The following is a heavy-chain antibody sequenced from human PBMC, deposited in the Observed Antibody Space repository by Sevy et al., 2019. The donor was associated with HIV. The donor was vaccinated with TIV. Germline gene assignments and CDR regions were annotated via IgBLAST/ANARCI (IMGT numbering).Heavy chain of an antibody. CDR2: PSWNSGSI. Sequence: GGSLRLSCAASGFTFDDYAMHWVRRAPGKGLEWVSAPSWNSGSIDYADSVKGRFTISRDNAKNSLYLQMKSLRADDTALYYCARDRDDGYCTNGVCFNFDNWGQGTLVTVSS. J-gene: IGHJ4*01. V-gene: IGHV3-9*01. D-gene: IGHD2-8*01. CDR1: GFTFDDYA. CDR3: ARDRDDGYCTNGVCFNFDN.